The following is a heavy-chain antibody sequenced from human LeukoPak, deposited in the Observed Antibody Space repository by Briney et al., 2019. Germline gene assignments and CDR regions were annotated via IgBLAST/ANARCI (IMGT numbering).Heavy chain of an antibody. V-gene: IGHV3-21*01. J-gene: IGHJ4*02. Sequence: GGSLRLSCAASGFTFSSYSMNWVRQAPGKGLKWVSSISSSSYIYYADSVKGRFTISRDNAKNSLYLQMNSLRAEDTAVYYCARDALRNDEGDYLGQGTLVTVS. CDR2: ISSSSYI. CDR3: ARDALRNDEGDY. D-gene: IGHD1-1*01. CDR1: GFTFSSYS.